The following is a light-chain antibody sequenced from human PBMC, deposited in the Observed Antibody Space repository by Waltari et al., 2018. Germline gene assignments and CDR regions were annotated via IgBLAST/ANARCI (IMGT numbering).Light chain of an antibody. V-gene: IGLV1-40*01. Sequence: QSVLTQPPSVSGASGQRVTISCTGSGSNLGAGYAVHWYQQLPGKAPKLLIYGTSTRPLGVPDRYFGSQSGTSASLAITGLQAEDEADYYCQSYDTSLSVVFGGGTKLTVL. J-gene: IGLJ2*01. CDR3: QSYDTSLSVV. CDR2: GTS. CDR1: GSNLGAGYA.